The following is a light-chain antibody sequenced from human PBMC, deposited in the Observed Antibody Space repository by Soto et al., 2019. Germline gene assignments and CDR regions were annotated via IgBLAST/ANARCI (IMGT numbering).Light chain of an antibody. V-gene: IGKV3-11*01. CDR2: GSS. CDR3: LQESNYPLT. J-gene: IGKJ4*01. CDR1: HTVGSY. Sequence: EIVLTQSPATLSLSPGERATLSCRSSHTVGSYLAWYQQKPGQAPRLLIYGSSNRATGIPARFSGSGSGTDFSLTISGLQPEDFATYYCLQESNYPLTFGGGTKVEIK.